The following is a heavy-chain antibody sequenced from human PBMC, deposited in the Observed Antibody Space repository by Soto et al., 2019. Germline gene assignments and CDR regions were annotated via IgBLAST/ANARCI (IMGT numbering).Heavy chain of an antibody. V-gene: IGHV1-2*02. J-gene: IGHJ6*02. CDR1: GHTFTAYY. CDR3: AKALVRFLDWAPDNYYYGMDV. D-gene: IGHD3-3*01. CDR2: INPNSGDT. Sequence: GASVKVSCKVSGHTFTAYYIHWVRQAPGQGLEWMGWINPNSGDTNYAQKFQGRVTMTRDTSARTVYMELSRLRSDDTAVYYCAKALVRFLDWAPDNYYYGMDVWGQGTTVTVSS.